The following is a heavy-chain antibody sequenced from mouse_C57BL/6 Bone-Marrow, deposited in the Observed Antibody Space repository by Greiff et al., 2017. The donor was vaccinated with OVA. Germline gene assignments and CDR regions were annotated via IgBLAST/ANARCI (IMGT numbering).Heavy chain of an antibody. Sequence: VKLVESGAELVRPGASVKLSCKASGYTFTDYYINWVKQRPGQGLEWIARIYPGSGNTYYNEKFKGKATLTAEKSSSTAYMQLSSLTSEDSAVYFCARVYLYYFDYWGQGTTLTVSS. J-gene: IGHJ2*01. V-gene: IGHV1-76*01. D-gene: IGHD5-5*01. CDR3: ARVYLYYFDY. CDR2: IYPGSGNT. CDR1: GYTFTDYY.